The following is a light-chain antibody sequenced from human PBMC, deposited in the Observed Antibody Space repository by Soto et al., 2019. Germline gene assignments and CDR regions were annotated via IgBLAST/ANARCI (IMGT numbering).Light chain of an antibody. CDR2: SGS. CDR3: MQALQTPVT. Sequence: DIVLTQSSLSLPVTPGEPASISCRSSQSLLHSDGYNYLDWYMQKPGQSPQLLIYSGSHRASGVPDRFRGSGSGTHFTLKISRVEAEDVGVYYCMQALQTPVTFGGGTKVEIK. J-gene: IGKJ4*01. V-gene: IGKV2-28*01. CDR1: QSLLHSDGYNY.